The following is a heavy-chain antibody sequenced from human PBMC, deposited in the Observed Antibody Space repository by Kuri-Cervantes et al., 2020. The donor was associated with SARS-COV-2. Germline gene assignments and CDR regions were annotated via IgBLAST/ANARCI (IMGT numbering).Heavy chain of an antibody. Sequence: GGSLRLSCTASGFIFSDYYMTWIRQAPGKGLEWVSNIGPSGTTKYYADSVKGRFTISRDNAKNSLYLQMSSLRAEDTAVYYCARAGKSRDFWSGPFYPDYWGQGTLVTVSS. CDR2: IGPSGTTK. D-gene: IGHD3-3*01. CDR3: ARAGKSRDFWSGPFYPDY. CDR1: GFIFSDYY. V-gene: IGHV3-11*04. J-gene: IGHJ4*02.